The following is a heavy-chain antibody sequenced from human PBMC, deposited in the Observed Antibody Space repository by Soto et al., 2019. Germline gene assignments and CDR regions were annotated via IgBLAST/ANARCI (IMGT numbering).Heavy chain of an antibody. CDR1: CGPLHSGNYH. Sequence: SETLSPTCTFSCGPLHSGNYHWTWIRQAPRKGLECIGYIHYTGSVRYNPSLQSRITMSVDTSKNLFSLNLSSVTAADTAVYFCVREDDGGDRDYYGLDVWGQGTMVTVSS. D-gene: IGHD2-21*02. CDR3: VREDDGGDRDYYGLDV. V-gene: IGHV4-30-4*01. CDR2: IHYTGSV. J-gene: IGHJ6*02.